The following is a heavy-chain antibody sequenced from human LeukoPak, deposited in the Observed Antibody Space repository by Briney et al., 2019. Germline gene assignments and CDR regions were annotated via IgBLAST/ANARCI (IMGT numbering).Heavy chain of an antibody. CDR2: IRSSGSTI. D-gene: IGHD3-10*01. CDR1: GFTFSSYE. J-gene: IGHJ3*02. V-gene: IGHV3-48*03. CDR3: ARDTYYYGSAFDI. Sequence: GGSLRLSCAASGFTFSSYEMNWVRQAPGKGLEWVSYIRSSGSTIYYADSVKGRFTISRDNAKNSLYLQMNSLRAEDTAVYYCARDTYYYGSAFDIWGQGTMVTVSS.